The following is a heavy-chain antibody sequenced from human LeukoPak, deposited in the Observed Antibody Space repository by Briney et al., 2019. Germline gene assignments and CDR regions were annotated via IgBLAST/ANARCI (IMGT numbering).Heavy chain of an antibody. CDR2: IRYGGSNK. CDR3: AKVNVDY. J-gene: IGHJ4*02. V-gene: IGHV3-30*02. Sequence: QPGGSLVLSCAASGFTFSSYGMHWVRQAPGKGLEGVAFIRYGGSNKYYADSVKGRFTISRDNSKNTLYLQMNRLRAEDTAVYYCAKVNVDYWGQGTLVTVSS. CDR1: GFTFSSYG.